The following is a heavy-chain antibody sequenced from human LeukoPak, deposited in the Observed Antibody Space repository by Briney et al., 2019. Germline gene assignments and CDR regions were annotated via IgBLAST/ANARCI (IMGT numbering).Heavy chain of an antibody. CDR1: GYTFTGYY. CDR3: ARVRYDFWSGYYEGYYFDY. V-gene: IGHV1-2*02. D-gene: IGHD3-3*01. CDR2: INPNSGGT. Sequence: GASVTVSCKAPGYTFTGYYMHWVRQAPGQGREWMGWINPNSGGTNCRVTMTRDTSISTAYMELSRLRSDDTAVYYCARVRYDFWSGYYEGYYFDYWGQGTLVTVSS. J-gene: IGHJ4*02.